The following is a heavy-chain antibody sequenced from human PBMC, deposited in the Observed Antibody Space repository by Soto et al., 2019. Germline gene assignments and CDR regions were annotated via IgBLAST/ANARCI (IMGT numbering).Heavy chain of an antibody. Sequence: GASVKVSCKASGYTFTSYYMHWVRQAPGQGLEWMGIINPSGGSTSYAQKFQGRVTMTRDTSTSTVYMELSSLRSEDTAVYYCARAARAAYCSGGSCYSDHWGQGTLVTVSS. V-gene: IGHV1-46*01. D-gene: IGHD2-15*01. CDR2: INPSGGST. CDR1: GYTFTSYY. CDR3: ARAARAAYCSGGSCYSDH. J-gene: IGHJ4*02.